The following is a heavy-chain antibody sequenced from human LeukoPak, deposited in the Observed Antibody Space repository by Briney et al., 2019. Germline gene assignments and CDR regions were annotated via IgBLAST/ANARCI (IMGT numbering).Heavy chain of an antibody. CDR1: GFTFSSYS. D-gene: IGHD5-18*01. Sequence: GGSLRLSCAASGFTFSSYSMSWVRQAPGKGLEWVANIKKDGSEKYYVDSVKGRFTISRDNAKTSLYLQMNSLRAEDTAVYYCARDLSGVAGYTYGRGIDYWGQGTLVTVSS. J-gene: IGHJ4*02. CDR3: ARDLSGVAGYTYGRGIDY. V-gene: IGHV3-7*01. CDR2: IKKDGSEK.